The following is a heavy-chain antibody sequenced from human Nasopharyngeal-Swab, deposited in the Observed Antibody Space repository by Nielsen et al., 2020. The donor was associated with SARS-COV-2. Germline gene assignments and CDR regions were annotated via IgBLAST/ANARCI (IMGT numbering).Heavy chain of an antibody. Sequence: GESLKISCAASGFTFSSYSMNWVRQAPGKGLEWVSSISSSSSYIYYADSVKGRFTISRDNAKNSLYLQMNSLRAEDTAVYYCARGWEGGLVIFDYWGQGTLVTVSS. CDR1: GFTFSSYS. V-gene: IGHV3-21*01. CDR2: ISSSSSYI. D-gene: IGHD3-9*01. J-gene: IGHJ4*02. CDR3: ARGWEGGLVIFDY.